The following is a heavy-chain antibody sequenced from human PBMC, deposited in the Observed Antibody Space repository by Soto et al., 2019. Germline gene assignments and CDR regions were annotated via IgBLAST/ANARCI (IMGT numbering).Heavy chain of an antibody. V-gene: IGHV2-5*02. CDR1: GFSLTTSGVG. CDR2: IYWDDDK. Sequence: QITLNESGPTLVNPTQTLTLTCTFSGFSLTTSGVGVGWIRQSPGKVPEWLALIYWDDDKRYSPSLKSRLTITKDTSKNQVVLTMANLDPADTATYYCAHRVLRTVFGLVTTTAIYFDFWGQGTPVAVSS. D-gene: IGHD3-3*01. CDR3: AHRVLRTVFGLVTTTAIYFDF. J-gene: IGHJ4*02.